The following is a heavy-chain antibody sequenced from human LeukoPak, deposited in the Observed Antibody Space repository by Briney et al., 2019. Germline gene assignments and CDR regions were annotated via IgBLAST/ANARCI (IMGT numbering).Heavy chain of an antibody. Sequence: GGSLRLSCAASGFTFDDYTMHWARQAPGKGLEWVSLVSWDGGTTYYADSVKGRFTISRDNSKNSLYLQMNSLRTEDTALYYCAKDIRNDGLMLDWGQGTLLTVSS. CDR2: VSWDGGTT. CDR1: GFTFDDYT. CDR3: AKDIRNDGLMLD. D-gene: IGHD1-1*01. J-gene: IGHJ4*02. V-gene: IGHV3-43*01.